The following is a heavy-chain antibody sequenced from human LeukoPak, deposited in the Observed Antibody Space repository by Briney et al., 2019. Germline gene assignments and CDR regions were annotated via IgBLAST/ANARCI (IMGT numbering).Heavy chain of an antibody. V-gene: IGHV4-59*01. CDR3: ARLGSSSWYYFEY. CDR2: IYYSGST. Sequence: SETLSLTCTVSGGSISSYYWSWIRQPPGKGREWIGYIYYSGSTNYNPSLKSRVTISVDTSKNQFSLKLSSVTAADTAVYYCARLGSSSWYYFEYWGQGTLVTVSS. J-gene: IGHJ4*02. CDR1: GGSISSYY. D-gene: IGHD6-13*01.